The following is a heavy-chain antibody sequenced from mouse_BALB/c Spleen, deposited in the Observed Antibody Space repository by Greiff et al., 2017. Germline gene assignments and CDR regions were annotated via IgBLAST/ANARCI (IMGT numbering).Heavy chain of an antibody. D-gene: IGHD2-14*01. CDR3: ARGDRPWYFDV. J-gene: IGHJ1*01. CDR1: GYTFTSYW. CDR2: IYPGSGST. V-gene: IGHV1S22*01. Sequence: LQQPGSELVRPGASVKLSCKASGYTFTSYWMHWVKQRPGQGLEWIGNIYPGSGSTNYDEKFKSKATLTVDTSSSTAYMQLSSLTSEDSAVYYCARGDRPWYFDVWGAGTTVTVSS.